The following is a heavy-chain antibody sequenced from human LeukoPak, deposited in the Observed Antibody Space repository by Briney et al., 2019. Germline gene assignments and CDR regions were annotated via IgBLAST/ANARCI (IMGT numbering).Heavy chain of an antibody. CDR2: IYYSGST. Sequence: PSETLSLTCTVSGGSISSSSYYWGWIRQPPGKGLEWIGSIYYSGSTYYNPSLKSRVTISVDTSKNQFSLKLSSVTAADTAVYYCARYGSGSYPFDYWGQGTLVTVSS. D-gene: IGHD3-10*01. V-gene: IGHV4-39*07. CDR1: GGSISSSSYY. CDR3: ARYGSGSYPFDY. J-gene: IGHJ4*02.